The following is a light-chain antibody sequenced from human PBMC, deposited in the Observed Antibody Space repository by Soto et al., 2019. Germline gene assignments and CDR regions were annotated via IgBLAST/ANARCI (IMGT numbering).Light chain of an antibody. CDR1: GSDVRSYNL. CDR2: EVS. Sequence: QSALTQPASVSGSPGQSITISCTGTGSDVRSYNLVSWYQRHPGKAPKLMIYEVSKRPSGVSNRFSGSKSGNTASLTISGLQAEDEADYYCCSYAGSSTHVFGTGTKLTVL. V-gene: IGLV2-23*02. J-gene: IGLJ1*01. CDR3: CSYAGSSTHV.